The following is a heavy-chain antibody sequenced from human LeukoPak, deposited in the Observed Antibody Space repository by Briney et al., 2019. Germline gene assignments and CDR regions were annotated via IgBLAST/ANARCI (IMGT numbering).Heavy chain of an antibody. Sequence: SEALSLTCTVSGGSVSSDDYYWSWIRQPPGKGLEWIGYIYYSGTTYYNPSLKSRPAISLDSWENQFSLKLTSVTAADSAFYYCATVTESHAFDIWGPGTVVTVSS. CDR2: IYYSGTT. J-gene: IGHJ3*02. CDR1: GGSVSSDDYY. CDR3: ATVTESHAFDI. V-gene: IGHV4-30-4*01.